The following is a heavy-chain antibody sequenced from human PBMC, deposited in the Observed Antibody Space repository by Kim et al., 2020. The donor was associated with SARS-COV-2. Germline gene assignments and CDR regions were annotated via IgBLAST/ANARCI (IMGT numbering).Heavy chain of an antibody. J-gene: IGHJ4*02. CDR1: GGSINSYY. CDR2: IYYCGST. V-gene: IGHV4-59*01. CDR3: ARKVAGGALYYFDY. Sequence: SETLSLTCTVSGGSINSYYWSWIRQPPGKGLEWIGYIYYCGSTNYNPSLKSRVTISVDTSKNQFSLKLSSVTAADTAVYYCARKVAGGALYYFDYWGQGTLVTVSS. D-gene: IGHD2-8*02.